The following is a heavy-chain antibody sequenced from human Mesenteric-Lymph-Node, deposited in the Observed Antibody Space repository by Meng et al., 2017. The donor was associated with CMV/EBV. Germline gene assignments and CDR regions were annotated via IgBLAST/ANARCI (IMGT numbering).Heavy chain of an antibody. V-gene: IGHV4-39*07. D-gene: IGHD1-26*01. CDR3: ARVRQWELRYYFDY. J-gene: IGHJ4*02. CDR1: GGSISSSSYY. CDR2: IYYSGST. Sequence: SETLSLTCTVSGGSISSSSYYWGWIRQPPGKGLEWIGSIYYSGSTYYNPSLKSRVTISVDTSKNQFSLKLSSVTAADTAVYYCARVRQWELRYYFDYWGQGTLVTVSS.